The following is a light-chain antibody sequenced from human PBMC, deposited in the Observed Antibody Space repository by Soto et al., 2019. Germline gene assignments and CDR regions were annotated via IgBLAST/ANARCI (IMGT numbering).Light chain of an antibody. J-gene: IGKJ5*01. V-gene: IGKV1-39*01. CDR2: ATS. CDR1: RTIDNY. Sequence: HMTQAPSSLSASLGYIVTITCRASRTIDNYLNWYQQKPGRAPELLVYATSSLQSGVPSRFTGGGSGTHFTLTISGLQPEDFATYFCQQSYNTPITFGQGTRLEIK. CDR3: QQSYNTPIT.